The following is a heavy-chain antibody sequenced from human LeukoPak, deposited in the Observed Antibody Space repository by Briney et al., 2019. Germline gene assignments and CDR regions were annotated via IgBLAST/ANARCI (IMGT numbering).Heavy chain of an antibody. V-gene: IGHV3-23*01. CDR2: ISGSGGST. CDR1: GFTFSSYA. Sequence: PGGSLRLSCAASGFTFSSYAMSWVRQAPGKGLEWVSAISGSGGSTYYADSVKGRFTISRDNSKNTLYLQMNSLRAEDTAVYYCAKKYYYDSSGYSRENDYWGQGTLVSVSS. CDR3: AKKYYYDSSGYSRENDY. J-gene: IGHJ4*02. D-gene: IGHD3-22*01.